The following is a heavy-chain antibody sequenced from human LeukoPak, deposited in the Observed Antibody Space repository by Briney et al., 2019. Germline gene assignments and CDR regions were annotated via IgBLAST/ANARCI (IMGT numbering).Heavy chain of an antibody. CDR1: GYTFTSYG. J-gene: IGHJ4*02. CDR3: ARDTLITMVRGVIIALGY. D-gene: IGHD3-10*01. V-gene: IGHV1-18*01. Sequence: GASVKVSCKASGYTFTSYGISWVRQAPGQGLEWMGWISAYNGNTNYAQKLQGRVTMTTDTSTSTAYMELRSLRSDDTAVYYCARDTLITMVRGVIIALGYWGQGTLVTVSS. CDR2: ISAYNGNT.